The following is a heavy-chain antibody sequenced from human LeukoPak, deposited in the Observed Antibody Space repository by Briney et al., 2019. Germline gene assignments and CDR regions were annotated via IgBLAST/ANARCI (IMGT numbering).Heavy chain of an antibody. CDR3: AKGLYYYDSSGYGTFDY. Sequence: PGGSLRLSCAASGFTFSSYAMSWVRQAPGKGLEWVSGISDSGGRTYYADSVKGRFTISRDLSKKTLSLQMNSLRAEDTAVYYCAKGLYYYDSSGYGTFDYWGQGTLVTVSS. CDR2: ISDSGGRT. V-gene: IGHV3-23*01. J-gene: IGHJ4*02. D-gene: IGHD3-22*01. CDR1: GFTFSSYA.